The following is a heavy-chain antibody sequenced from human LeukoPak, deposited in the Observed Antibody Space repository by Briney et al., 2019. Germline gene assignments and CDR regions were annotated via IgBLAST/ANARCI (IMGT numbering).Heavy chain of an antibody. V-gene: IGHV4-34*01. D-gene: IGHD2-2*02. J-gene: IGHJ5*02. CDR2: INHSGST. CDR3: ARGWIDIVVVPAAIWFDP. CDR1: GGSFSGYY. Sequence: PSETLSLTCAVYGGSFSGYYWSWIRQPPGKGLEWIGEINHSGSTNYNPSLKSRVTISVDTSKNQFSLKLSSVTAADTAVYYCARGWIDIVVVPAAIWFDPWGQGTLVTVSS.